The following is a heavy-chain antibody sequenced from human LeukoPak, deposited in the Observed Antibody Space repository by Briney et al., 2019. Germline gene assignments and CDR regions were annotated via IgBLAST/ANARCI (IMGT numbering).Heavy chain of an antibody. CDR1: GYTFTCYY. CDR2: INPNSGGT. D-gene: IGHD3-3*01. V-gene: IGHV1-2*02. CDR3: ARDARITIFGVVNNWFDP. Sequence: ASVKVSCKASGYTFTCYYMHWVRQAPGQGLEWMGWINPNSGGTNYAQKFQGRVTMTRDTSISTAYMELSRLRSDDTAVYYCARDARITIFGVVNNWFDPWGQGTLVTVSS. J-gene: IGHJ5*02.